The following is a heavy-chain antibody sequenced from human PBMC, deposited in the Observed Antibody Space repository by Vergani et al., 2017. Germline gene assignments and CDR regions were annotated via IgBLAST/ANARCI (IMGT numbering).Heavy chain of an antibody. CDR3: ARGSRAEGGSGPDK. V-gene: IGHV4-59*08. CDR2: IYYSGST. D-gene: IGHD6-13*01. J-gene: IGHJ6*02. Sequence: QVQLQESGPGLVKPSETLSLTCTVSGGSISSYYWSWIRQPPGKGLEWIGYIYYSGSTNYNPSFKNRVTMSVDTSKNQFSLKLNSVTAADTAVYYCARGSRAEGGSGPDKWGQGTTVTVSS. CDR1: GGSISSYY.